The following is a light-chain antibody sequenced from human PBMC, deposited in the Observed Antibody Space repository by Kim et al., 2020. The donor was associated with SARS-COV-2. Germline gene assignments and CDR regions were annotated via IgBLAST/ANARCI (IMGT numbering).Light chain of an antibody. J-gene: IGLJ2*01. CDR2: RNN. CDR1: SSNIGSKY. Sequence: GQRGTISNSGSSSNIGSKYVCWYQQLPGTAPKHLIYRNNQRPSGVPDRFSGSKSGTSASLAISGLRSEDEADYYCAAWDDSLSGVVFGGGTKLTVL. V-gene: IGLV1-47*01. CDR3: AAWDDSLSGVV.